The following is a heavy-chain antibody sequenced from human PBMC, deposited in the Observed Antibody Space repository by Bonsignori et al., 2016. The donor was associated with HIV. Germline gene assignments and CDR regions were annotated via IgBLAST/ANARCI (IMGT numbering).Heavy chain of an antibody. CDR3: TTEANNDILTGFH. Sequence: GGSLRLSCSASGFIFSNAWMTWVRQAPGRGLEWVGRIKSKADGGTADYAETVKGRFTISRDDSSNTVYLQLNSLETEDTAVYFCTTEANNDILTGFHWGQGSLVTVSS. CDR2: IKSKADGGTA. J-gene: IGHJ4*02. CDR1: GFIFSNAW. V-gene: IGHV3-15*01. D-gene: IGHD3-9*01.